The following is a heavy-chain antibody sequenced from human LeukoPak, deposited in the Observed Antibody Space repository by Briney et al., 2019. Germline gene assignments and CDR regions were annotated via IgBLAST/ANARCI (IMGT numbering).Heavy chain of an antibody. Sequence: PSETLSLTCAVYGGSFSGYYWSWIRQPPGKGLEWIGEINHSGSTNYNPSLKRRVTISVDTNNNQFSLKLSSVPAADTAVYYCARGAFRVGYYDSSSSYDYWGQGTLVTVSS. D-gene: IGHD3-22*01. J-gene: IGHJ4*02. CDR2: INHSGST. V-gene: IGHV4-34*01. CDR3: ARGAFRVGYYDSSSSYDY. CDR1: GGSFSGYY.